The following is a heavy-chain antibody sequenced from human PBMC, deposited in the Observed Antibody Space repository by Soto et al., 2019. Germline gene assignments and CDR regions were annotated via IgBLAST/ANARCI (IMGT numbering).Heavy chain of an antibody. D-gene: IGHD3-9*01. V-gene: IGHV3-48*02. J-gene: IGHJ6*02. CDR2: ISSSSSTI. CDR3: ARDFRPSRYDILPGYLIGSGMDV. Sequence: GGSLRLSCAASGFTFSNYSMNWVRQAPGKGLEWVSDISSSSSTIYYADSVKGRFTISSDNSKNALYLQMNSLRDEDTAVYYWARDFRPSRYDILPGYLIGSGMDVWGQGTTVTVSS. CDR1: GFTFSNYS.